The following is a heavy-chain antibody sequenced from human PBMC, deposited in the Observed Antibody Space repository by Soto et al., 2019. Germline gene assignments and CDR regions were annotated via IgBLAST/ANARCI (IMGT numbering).Heavy chain of an antibody. D-gene: IGHD6-13*01. CDR2: IIPIFTTT. CDR3: AREVAADGIFREDGFDI. CDR1: GGTFSNHA. V-gene: IGHV1-69*12. Sequence: QVHLVQSGAEVKKPGSSVKVSCKASGGTFSNHAINWVRQAPGQGLAWMGRIIPIFTTTNYAQKLQGRVTITADESPITAYMGLSSLKHGDTAVYYCAREVAADGIFREDGFDIWGQETLVTVSS. J-gene: IGHJ3*02.